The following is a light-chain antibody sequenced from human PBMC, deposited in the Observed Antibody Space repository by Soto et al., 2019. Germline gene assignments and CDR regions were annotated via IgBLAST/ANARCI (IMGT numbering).Light chain of an antibody. CDR3: QKYNTAPWT. Sequence: DVEMTQSPSSLSASVGDRVTITCRASQDISKYLAWYQQKPGKVPRLLIYLASTLQSGVPSRFSGSGSGTDFILTISSLQPEDVATYYCQKYNTAPWTFGQGTKVEIK. V-gene: IGKV1-27*01. J-gene: IGKJ1*01. CDR1: QDISKY. CDR2: LAS.